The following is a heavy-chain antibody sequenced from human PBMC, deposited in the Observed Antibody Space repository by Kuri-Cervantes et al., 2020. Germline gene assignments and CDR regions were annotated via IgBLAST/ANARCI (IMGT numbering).Heavy chain of an antibody. CDR3: AKDSDSSGYRGVWGYFDY. J-gene: IGHJ4*02. V-gene: IGHV3-30*02. CDR2: IRYDGSNK. CDR1: GFTFSSYG. Sequence: GESLKISCADSGFTFSSYGMHWVRQAPGKGLEWVAFIRYDGSNKYYADSVKGRFTISRDNSKNTLYLQMNSLRAEDTAVYYCAKDSDSSGYRGVWGYFDYWGQGTLVTVSS. D-gene: IGHD3-22*01.